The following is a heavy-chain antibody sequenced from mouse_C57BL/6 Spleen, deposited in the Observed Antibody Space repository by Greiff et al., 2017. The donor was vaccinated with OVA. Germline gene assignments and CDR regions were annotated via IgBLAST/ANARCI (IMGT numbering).Heavy chain of an antibody. V-gene: IGHV2-5*01. CDR3: AKAYYDYYAMDY. D-gene: IGHD6-5*01. CDR1: GFSLTSYG. CDR2: IWRGGST. Sequence: QVQLKESGPGLVQPSQSLSITCTVSGFSLTSYGVHWVRQSPGKGLEWLGVIWRGGSTDYNAAFMSRLGITKDNSKNQVFFKMNSLQADDTAIYYCAKAYYDYYAMDYWGQGTSVTVSS. J-gene: IGHJ4*01.